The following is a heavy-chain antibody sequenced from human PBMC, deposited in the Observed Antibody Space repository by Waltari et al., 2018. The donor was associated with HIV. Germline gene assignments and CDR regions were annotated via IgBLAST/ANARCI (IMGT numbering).Heavy chain of an antibody. Sequence: LVQSGGGVAQAGRSVRLSCAASGVLIRNHAVHWVRQFEAKSLEWVAVITYDGGKECVTDSLEGRLVISRDNAPDALYLEVKVLKVEDSGVYYCVRRSVMGLDLWGQGTTVIVS. CDR2: ITYDGGKE. J-gene: IGHJ6*02. V-gene: IGHV3-30*09. D-gene: IGHD3-16*01. CDR1: GVLIRNHA. CDR3: VRRSVMGLDL.